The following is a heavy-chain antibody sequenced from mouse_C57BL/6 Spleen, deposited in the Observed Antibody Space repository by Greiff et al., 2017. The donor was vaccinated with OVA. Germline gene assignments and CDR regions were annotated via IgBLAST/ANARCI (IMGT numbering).Heavy chain of an antibody. J-gene: IGHJ1*03. Sequence: VQLQQSGAELVKPGASVKISCKASGYAFSSYWMNWVKQRPGKGLEWIGQIYPGDGDTNYNGKFKGKATLTADKSSSTAYMQLSSLTSEDSAVYFWARGATVVATDDWYFDVWGTGTTVTVSS. CDR1: GYAFSSYW. V-gene: IGHV1-80*01. D-gene: IGHD1-1*01. CDR2: IYPGDGDT. CDR3: ARGATVVATDDWYFDV.